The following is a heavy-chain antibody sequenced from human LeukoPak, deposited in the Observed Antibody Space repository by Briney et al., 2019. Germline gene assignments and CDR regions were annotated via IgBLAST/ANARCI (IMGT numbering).Heavy chain of an antibody. Sequence: GRSLRLSCAASGFTFSSYAMHWVRQAPGKGLEWVAVISYDGSNKYYADSVKGRFTISRDNSKNTLYLQMNSLRAEDTAVYYCAKDLVRGSHSPNWFDPWGQGTLVTVSS. CDR1: GFTFSSYA. CDR2: ISYDGSNK. J-gene: IGHJ5*02. D-gene: IGHD2-15*01. CDR3: AKDLVRGSHSPNWFDP. V-gene: IGHV3-30-3*01.